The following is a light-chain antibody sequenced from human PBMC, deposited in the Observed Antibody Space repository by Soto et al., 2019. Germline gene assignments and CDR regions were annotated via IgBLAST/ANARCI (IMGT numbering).Light chain of an antibody. V-gene: IGLV1-44*01. CDR3: AAWDDSLKGPV. CDR1: SSNIGSNT. J-gene: IGLJ2*01. CDR2: SDD. Sequence: QSVLTQPPSASGTPGQRVTISCSGSSSNIGSNTGNWYQQLPETAPKLLIYSDDQRPSGVPDRFSGSKSGTSASLAISGVQSEDEADYFCAAWDDSLKGPVFGGGTKLTVL.